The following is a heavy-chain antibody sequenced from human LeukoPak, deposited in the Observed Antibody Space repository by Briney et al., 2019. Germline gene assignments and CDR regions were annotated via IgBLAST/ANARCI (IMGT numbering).Heavy chain of an antibody. CDR1: GYTFTSYD. Sequence: ASVKVSCKASGYTFTSYDVNWVRQATGQGLEWMGWMNSNSGNTGYAQKFRGRVTMTRNTSISTAYMELSSLRSEDTAVYYCARGRRITMVRGVTKKYYYMDVWGKGTTVTISS. CDR2: MNSNSGNT. CDR3: ARGRRITMVRGVTKKYYYMDV. D-gene: IGHD3-10*01. J-gene: IGHJ6*03. V-gene: IGHV1-8*01.